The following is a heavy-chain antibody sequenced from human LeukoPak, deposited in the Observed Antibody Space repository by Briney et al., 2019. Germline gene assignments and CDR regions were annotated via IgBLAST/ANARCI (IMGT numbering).Heavy chain of an antibody. CDR2: IMQDGIEK. Sequence: QPGRSLRLSCAASGFTFTSYWMSWVRWAPGKGRGWGATIMQDGIEKNYVHSVKGRFTISTDHPTTPLYLQITSLRPQATAVTSCGRVPLAWYYYDSSGPYAFEIWGQGTMVSVSS. V-gene: IGHV3-7*01. J-gene: IGHJ3*02. D-gene: IGHD3-22*01. CDR1: GFTFTSYW. CDR3: GRVPLAWYYYDSSGPYAFEI.